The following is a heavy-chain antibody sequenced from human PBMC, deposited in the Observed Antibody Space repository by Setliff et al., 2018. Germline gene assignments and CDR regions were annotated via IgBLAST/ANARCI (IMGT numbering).Heavy chain of an antibody. CDR2: INPNIGDT. Sequence: ASVKVSCKTSAYTFSGYYIHWVRQAPGQGLQWMGWINPNIGDTNYAPKFQGRVTMTTDISTSTVYMELRTLRSDDKAVYYCARRPIALAGYRKGAFDIWGQGTMVTVSS. CDR3: ARRPIALAGYRKGAFDI. J-gene: IGHJ3*02. D-gene: IGHD6-19*01. V-gene: IGHV1-2*02. CDR1: AYTFSGYY.